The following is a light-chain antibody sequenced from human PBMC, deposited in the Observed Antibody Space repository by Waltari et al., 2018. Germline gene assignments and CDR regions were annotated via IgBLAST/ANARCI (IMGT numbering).Light chain of an antibody. CDR3: QQYNTWPPLT. CDR2: GAS. V-gene: IGKV3-15*01. J-gene: IGKJ4*01. Sequence: EIVMTQSPATLSLSPGESATLSCKACQNVYTNLAWYQQKPGQAPRLLISGASARATGVPSRFRGSGSGTEFTLTISSLQSDDFAVYYCQQYNTWPPLTFGGGTRVDIK. CDR1: QNVYTN.